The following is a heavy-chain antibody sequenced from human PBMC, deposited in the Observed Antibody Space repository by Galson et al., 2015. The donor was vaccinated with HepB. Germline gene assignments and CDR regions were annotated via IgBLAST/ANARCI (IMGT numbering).Heavy chain of an antibody. Sequence: SLRLSCAASGFTFSSYAMHWVRQAPGKGLEWVAVISYDGSNKYYADSVKGRFTISRDNSKNTLYLQMNSLRAEDTAVYYCARGWSGGGSFHTVAGGDYWGQGTLVTVSS. CDR1: GFTFSSYA. V-gene: IGHV3-30*04. CDR3: ARGWSGGGSFHTVAGGDY. D-gene: IGHD2-15*01. CDR2: ISYDGSNK. J-gene: IGHJ4*02.